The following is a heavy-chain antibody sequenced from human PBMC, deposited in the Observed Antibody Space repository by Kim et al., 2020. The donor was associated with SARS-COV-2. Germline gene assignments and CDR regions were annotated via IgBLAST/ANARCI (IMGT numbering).Heavy chain of an antibody. V-gene: IGHV3-21*01. CDR3: ARDRGSYGSGFDP. J-gene: IGHJ5*02. CDR1: GFTFSSYS. CDR2: ISSSSSYI. Sequence: GGSLRLSCAASGFTFSSYSMNWVRQAPGKGLEWVSSISSSSSYIYYADSVKGRFTISRDNAKNSLYLQMNSLRAEDTAVYYCARDRGSYGSGFDPWGQGTLVTVSS. D-gene: IGHD3-10*01.